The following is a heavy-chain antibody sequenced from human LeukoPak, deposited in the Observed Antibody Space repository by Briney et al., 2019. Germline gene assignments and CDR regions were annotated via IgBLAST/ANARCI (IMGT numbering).Heavy chain of an antibody. V-gene: IGHV3-23*01. J-gene: IGHJ5*01. CDR2: INPNSGAP. CDR1: GFAFSVYA. D-gene: IGHD6-19*01. CDR3: AKPISGGLAVTADWFHP. Sequence: GGSLRLSCAASGFAFSVYAMSWLRPPPGRRLEWVSSINPNSGAPSYPASVRGRFSISRDNSKNTLYLQLNALRADDTATYYCAKPISGGLAVTADWFHPWGQGTLVVVSS.